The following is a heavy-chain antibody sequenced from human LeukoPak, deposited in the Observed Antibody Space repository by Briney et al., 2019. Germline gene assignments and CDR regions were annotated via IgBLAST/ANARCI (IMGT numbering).Heavy chain of an antibody. Sequence: VGSLRLSCAASGFTFSSYAMSWVRQAPGKGLERVSAISGSGGSTYYADSVKGRFTISRDNSKNTLYLQMNSLRAEDTAEYYGAKGLPAGGGDYWGQGTLVTVSS. CDR1: GFTFSSYA. J-gene: IGHJ4*02. CDR2: ISGSGGST. D-gene: IGHD6-25*01. CDR3: AKGLPAGGGDY. V-gene: IGHV3-23*01.